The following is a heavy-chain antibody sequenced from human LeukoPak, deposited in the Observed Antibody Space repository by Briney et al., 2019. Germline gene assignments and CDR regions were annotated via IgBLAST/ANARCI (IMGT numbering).Heavy chain of an antibody. CDR2: INPNSGGT. CDR1: GDTLTGDY. CDR3: ARDMGSTVTTHYFYVMDV. J-gene: IGHJ6*02. D-gene: IGHD4-11*01. Sequence: GASVKVSCKASGDTLTGDYMHWVRQAPGQGLEWMGWINPNSGGTNCAQKFQGRVTMTRDTSISTAYMELSRLRSDDTAVYYCARDMGSTVTTHYFYVMDVWGQGTTVTVSS. V-gene: IGHV1-2*02.